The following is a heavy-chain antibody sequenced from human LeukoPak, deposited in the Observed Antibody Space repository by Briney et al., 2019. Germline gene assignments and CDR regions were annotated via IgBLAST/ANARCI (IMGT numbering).Heavy chain of an antibody. CDR3: VRGSGSYKHGFDY. V-gene: IGHV1-2*04. D-gene: IGHD1-26*01. Sequence: ASVKVSCKASGYTFTGYYMHWVRQAPGQGLEWMGWINPNSGGTNYAQKFQGWVTMTRDTSISTAYMELSRLRSDDTAVYYCVRGSGSYKHGFDYWGQGTLVTVSS. CDR1: GYTFTGYY. J-gene: IGHJ4*02. CDR2: INPNSGGT.